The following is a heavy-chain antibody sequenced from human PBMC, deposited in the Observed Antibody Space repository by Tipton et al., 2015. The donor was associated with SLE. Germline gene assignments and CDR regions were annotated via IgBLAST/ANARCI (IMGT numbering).Heavy chain of an antibody. CDR2: IYYNGHT. CDR3: ARLNDATAIASFDY. CDR1: GDSITSYY. J-gene: IGHJ4*02. V-gene: IGHV4-59*01. Sequence: TLSLTCTVSGDSITSYYWNWIRQPPGKGLEWIGYIYYNGHTNYSPSLKSRVTLSVDTSKNQFSLTLSSVTAADTAVYYCARLNDATAIASFDYWGQGNLVTAPS. D-gene: IGHD2-21*02.